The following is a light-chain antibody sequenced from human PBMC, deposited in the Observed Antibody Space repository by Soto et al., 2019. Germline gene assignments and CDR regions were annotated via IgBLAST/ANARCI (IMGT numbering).Light chain of an antibody. V-gene: IGKV1-39*01. CDR1: QGIRND. Sequence: QMTQPPSSLSASEGDRVTITCRASQGIRNDLGWYQQKPGKAPKRLIYAASSLQSGVPSRFSGSGSGTEFTLTIDSLQPEDFATYYCQQSYTTPRITFGQGTRLE. CDR3: QQSYTTPRIT. CDR2: AAS. J-gene: IGKJ5*01.